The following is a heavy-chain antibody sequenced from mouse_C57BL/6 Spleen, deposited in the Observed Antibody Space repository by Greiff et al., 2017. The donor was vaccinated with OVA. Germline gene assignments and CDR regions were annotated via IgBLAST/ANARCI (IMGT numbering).Heavy chain of an antibody. CDR1: GFTFSSYA. D-gene: IGHD1-1*01. J-gene: IGHJ3*01. CDR2: ISDGGSYT. Sequence: DVHLVESGGGLVKPGGSLKLSCAASGFTFSSYAMSWVRQTPEKRLEWVATISDGGSYTYYPDNVKGRFTISRDNAKNNLYLQMSHLKSEDTAMYYCARDGLRDWGQGTLVTVSA. V-gene: IGHV5-4*01. CDR3: ARDGLRD.